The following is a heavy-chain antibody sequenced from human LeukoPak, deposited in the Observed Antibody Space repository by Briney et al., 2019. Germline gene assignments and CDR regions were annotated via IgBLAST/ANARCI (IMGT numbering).Heavy chain of an antibody. Sequence: PGGSLRLSCAASGFTLSSYAMSWVRQAPGKGLEWVSAISVSGNTYRADSVKGRFTISRDNPKKTLYLQMDSLRAEDTAVYYCAKDHYYDSSNYYYGRPNLFDYWGQGTLVTVSS. J-gene: IGHJ4*02. CDR2: ISVSGNT. D-gene: IGHD3-22*01. V-gene: IGHV3-23*01. CDR3: AKDHYYDSSNYYYGRPNLFDY. CDR1: GFTLSSYA.